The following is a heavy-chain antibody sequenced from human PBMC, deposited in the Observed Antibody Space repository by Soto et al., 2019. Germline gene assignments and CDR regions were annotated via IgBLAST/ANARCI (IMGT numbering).Heavy chain of an antibody. CDR3: ARVVPGAEAWFGP. Sequence: ASVKVSCKTSCYTFSNYGITWVRQAPGQPLEWLGWISLYSDGTNYAQKFQGRVSMTTDTSTTTAYMELRSLRSDDTAVYYCARVVPGAEAWFGPWGQGTLVTSP. D-gene: IGHD2-2*01. V-gene: IGHV1-18*01. CDR1: CYTFSNYG. J-gene: IGHJ5*02. CDR2: ISLYSDGT.